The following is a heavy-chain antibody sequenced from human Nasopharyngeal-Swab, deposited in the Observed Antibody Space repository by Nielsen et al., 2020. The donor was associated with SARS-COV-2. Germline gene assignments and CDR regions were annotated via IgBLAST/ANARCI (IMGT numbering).Heavy chain of an antibody. Sequence: ASVKVSYKASGYTFTSYYMHWVRQAPGQGLEWMGIINPSGGSTSYAQKFQGRVTMTRDTSTGTVYMELSSLRSEDTAVYYCARRGRCSGSSCDMDVWGQGTTVTVSS. V-gene: IGHV1-46*01. CDR2: INPSGGST. J-gene: IGHJ6*02. CDR1: GYTFTSYY. CDR3: ARRGRCSGSSCDMDV. D-gene: IGHD2-2*01.